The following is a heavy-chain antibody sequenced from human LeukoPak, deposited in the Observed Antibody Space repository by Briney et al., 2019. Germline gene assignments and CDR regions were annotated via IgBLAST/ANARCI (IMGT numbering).Heavy chain of an antibody. CDR3: ARHRRAARVFDY. CDR2: INHSGST. D-gene: IGHD6-6*01. Sequence: SETLSLTCAVYGGSFSGYYWSWIRQPPGEGLEWIGEINHSGSTYYNPSLKSRVTISVDTSKNQFSLKLSSVTAADTAVYYCARHRRAARVFDYWGQGTLVTVSS. V-gene: IGHV4-34*01. CDR1: GGSFSGYY. J-gene: IGHJ4*02.